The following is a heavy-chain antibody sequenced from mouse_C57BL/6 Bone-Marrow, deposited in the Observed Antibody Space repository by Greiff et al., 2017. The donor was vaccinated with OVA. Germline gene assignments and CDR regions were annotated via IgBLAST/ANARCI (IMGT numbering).Heavy chain of an antibody. CDR3: AKLPYYSNYYYAMDY. J-gene: IGHJ4*01. D-gene: IGHD2-5*01. CDR2: IWRGGST. CDR1: GFSLTSYG. Sequence: VQLQQSGPGLVQPSQSLSITCTVSGFSLTSYGVHWVRQSPGKGLEWLGVIWRGGSTDYNAAFMSRLSITKDNSKSQVFFKMNSLQADDTAIYYCAKLPYYSNYYYAMDYWGQGTSVTVSS. V-gene: IGHV2-5*01.